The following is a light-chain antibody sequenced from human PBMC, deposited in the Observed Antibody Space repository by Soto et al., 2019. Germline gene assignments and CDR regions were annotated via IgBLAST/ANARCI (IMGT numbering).Light chain of an antibody. V-gene: IGKV1-39*01. CDR2: TVS. CDR3: QQSSSTPPFP. Sequence: DLPMTQSPSSLSASVGDRVTITCRASQNISIYLNWYQQKPGKAPKLLIYTVSNLQSGVPSRFSADGSGTDFTLTISSLQPEDFATYYCQQSSSTPPFPFGPGTKVDIK. CDR1: QNISIY. J-gene: IGKJ3*01.